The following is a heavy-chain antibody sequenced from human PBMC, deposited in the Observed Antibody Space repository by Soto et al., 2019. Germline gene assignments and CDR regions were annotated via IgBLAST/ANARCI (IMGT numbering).Heavy chain of an antibody. CDR3: ARDKRGMSYYYDSSGYYPFDY. CDR1: GYTFTSYG. J-gene: IGHJ4*02. Sequence: ASVKVSCKASGYTFTSYGISRVRQAPGQGLEWMGWISAYNGNTNYAQKLQGRVTMTTDTSTSTAYMELRSLRSDDTAVYYCARDKRGMSYYYDSSGYYPFDYWGQGALVTVSS. CDR2: ISAYNGNT. V-gene: IGHV1-18*01. D-gene: IGHD3-22*01.